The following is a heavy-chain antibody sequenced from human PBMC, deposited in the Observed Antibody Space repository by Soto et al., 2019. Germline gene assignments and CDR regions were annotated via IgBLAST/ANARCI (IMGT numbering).Heavy chain of an antibody. Sequence: SETLTVTCSVSGGSISSYYWSWSRQPPGKGLEWIGYIYYSGSTNYNPSLKSRVTISVDTSKNQFSLKLSSVTAADTAVYYCARVDYYDSSGPSPYYFDYWGQGTLVTVS. CDR2: IYYSGST. CDR3: ARVDYYDSSGPSPYYFDY. D-gene: IGHD3-22*01. V-gene: IGHV4-59*01. CDR1: GGSISSYY. J-gene: IGHJ4*02.